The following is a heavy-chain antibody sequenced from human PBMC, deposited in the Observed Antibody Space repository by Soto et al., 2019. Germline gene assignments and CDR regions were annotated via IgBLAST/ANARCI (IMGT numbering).Heavy chain of an antibody. V-gene: IGHV3-33*01. CDR1: GFTFSSYG. CDR2: IWYDGSNK. D-gene: IGHD4-4*01. CDR3: ARDLVGVHDYSNYGASLWFDP. J-gene: IGHJ5*02. Sequence: QVQLVESGGGVVRPGRSLRLSCAASGFTFSSYGMHWVRQAPGKGLEWVAVIWYDGSNKYYADSVKGRFTISRDNSKNTLYLQMNSLRAEDTAVYYCARDLVGVHDYSNYGASLWFDPWGQGTLVTVSS.